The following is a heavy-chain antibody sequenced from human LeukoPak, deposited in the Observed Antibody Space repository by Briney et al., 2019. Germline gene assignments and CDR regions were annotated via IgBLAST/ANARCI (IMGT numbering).Heavy chain of an antibody. CDR1: GYTFTSYG. V-gene: IGHV1-18*01. CDR2: ISAYNGNT. J-gene: IGHJ4*02. Sequence: ASVKVSCKASGYTFTSYGISWVRQAPGQGLEWMGWISAYNGNTNYAQKLQGRVTMTTDTSTSTAYMELRSLRSDDTAVYYCARDVVVPAAKRDFDYWGQGTLATVSS. CDR3: ARDVVVPAAKRDFDY. D-gene: IGHD2-2*01.